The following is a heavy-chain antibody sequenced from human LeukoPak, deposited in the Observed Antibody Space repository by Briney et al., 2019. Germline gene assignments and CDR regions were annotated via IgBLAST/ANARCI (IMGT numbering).Heavy chain of an antibody. Sequence: SETLSRTCTVSGGSVSSGSYYWSWIRQPPGKGLEWIGEINHSGSTNYNPSLKSRVTISVDTSKNQFSLKLSSVTAADTAVYYCARGSLFPPYGSSWYAPPVYYFDYWGQGTLVTVSS. V-gene: IGHV4-39*07. CDR1: GGSVSSGSYY. J-gene: IGHJ4*02. CDR2: INHSGST. D-gene: IGHD6-13*01. CDR3: ARGSLFPPYGSSWYAPPVYYFDY.